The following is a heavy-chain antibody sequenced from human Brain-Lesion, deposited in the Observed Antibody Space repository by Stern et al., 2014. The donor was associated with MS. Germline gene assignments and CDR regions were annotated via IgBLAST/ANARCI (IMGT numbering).Heavy chain of an antibody. D-gene: IGHD3-3*01. CDR1: GYIFTGYY. Sequence: VQLVESGAEVKKPGASVKVSCKTSGYIFTGYYIHWVRQAPGQGLEWMAWINPNTGSTKYAQTFQGRVTVSRDTSTSTAYVELSSLTSDDTAVYYCARDQRGITIFGVVTDYYYLGMDVWGQGTTVTVSS. CDR2: INPNTGST. CDR3: ARDQRGITIFGVVTDYYYLGMDV. J-gene: IGHJ6*02. V-gene: IGHV1-2*02.